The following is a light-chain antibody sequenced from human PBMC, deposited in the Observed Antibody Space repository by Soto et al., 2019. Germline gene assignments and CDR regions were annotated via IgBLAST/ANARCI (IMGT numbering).Light chain of an antibody. CDR3: QQYNSYSS. J-gene: IGKJ1*01. CDR2: DAS. CDR1: QDISNY. V-gene: IGKV1-5*01. Sequence: DIRATQSQSSQSSAVGDRFAITCQASQDISNYLNWYQQKPGKAPKLLIYDASNLESGVPSRFSGSASGTEFTLTVICLQLDDFATYYCQQYNSYSSFGQGTKVDIK.